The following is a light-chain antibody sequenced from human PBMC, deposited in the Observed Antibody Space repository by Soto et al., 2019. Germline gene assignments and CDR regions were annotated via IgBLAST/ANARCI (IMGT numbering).Light chain of an antibody. CDR1: ESISRH. CDR2: AAS. V-gene: IGKV1-39*01. Sequence: DIQMTQSPSSLSASVGDRVTITCRASESISRHLNWYQQKPGKATTLLIYAASSLQNGVPSRFSGSGSGTGLSLTSSNLQPEEFATYYCEQSYSTLSITFGQGTRLEIK. CDR3: EQSYSTLSIT. J-gene: IGKJ5*01.